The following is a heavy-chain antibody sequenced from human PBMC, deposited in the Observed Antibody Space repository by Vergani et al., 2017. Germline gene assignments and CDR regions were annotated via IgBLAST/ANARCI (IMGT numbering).Heavy chain of an antibody. Sequence: VQLVESGGGIVKPGGSLRLSCVASGFSFSSYGMHWVRQAPGKGLEWVAVIWYDGSNKYYADSVKGRFTISRDNSKNTLYLQMNSLRAEDTAVYYCARDFPPYCGGDCYSGNAFDIWGQGTMVTVSS. D-gene: IGHD2-21*01. J-gene: IGHJ3*02. CDR2: IWYDGSNK. CDR1: GFSFSSYG. V-gene: IGHV3-33*08. CDR3: ARDFPPYCGGDCYSGNAFDI.